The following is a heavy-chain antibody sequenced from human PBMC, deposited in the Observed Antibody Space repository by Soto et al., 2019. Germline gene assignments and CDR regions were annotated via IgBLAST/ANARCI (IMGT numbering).Heavy chain of an antibody. Sequence: VQLVQSGAEVKEPGASVKVSCKASGYTLTSYDINWVRQATGQGLEWMGWMNPNSGNTGYGQKFQGRVTMTRDTSISTAYMELSSLRSEDTAVYYRARGRMSYGANVAPDYWGQGTLVTVSS. V-gene: IGHV1-8*01. CDR3: ARGRMSYGANVAPDY. CDR2: MNPNSGNT. CDR1: GYTLTSYD. D-gene: IGHD2-8*01. J-gene: IGHJ4*02.